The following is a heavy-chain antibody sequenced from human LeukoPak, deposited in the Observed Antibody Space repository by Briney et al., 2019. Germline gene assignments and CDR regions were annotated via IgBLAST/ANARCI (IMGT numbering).Heavy chain of an antibody. V-gene: IGHV1-2*02. D-gene: IGHD3-22*01. Sequence: GASVKVSCKASGYTFTGYYMHWVRQAPGQGLEWMGWINPNSGGTNYAQKFQGRVTMTRDTSISTAYMELRSLRSDDTAVYYCARTFAGYYDSSGYYYWGQGTLVTVSS. CDR2: INPNSGGT. J-gene: IGHJ4*02. CDR1: GYTFTGYY. CDR3: ARTFAGYYDSSGYYY.